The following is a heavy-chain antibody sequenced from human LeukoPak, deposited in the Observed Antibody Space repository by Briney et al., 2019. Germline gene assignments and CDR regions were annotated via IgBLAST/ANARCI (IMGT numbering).Heavy chain of an antibody. CDR2: ISAYNGNT. CDR3: ARDQTPNRGTYYDFWSGPANWFDP. J-gene: IGHJ5*02. V-gene: IGHV1-18*01. Sequence: ASVKVSCKASGYTFTSYGISRVRQAPGQGLEWMGWISAYNGNTNYAQKLQGRVTMTTDTSTSTAYMELRSLRSDDTAVYYCARDQTPNRGTYYDFWSGPANWFDPWGQGTLVTVSS. CDR1: GYTFTSYG. D-gene: IGHD3-3*01.